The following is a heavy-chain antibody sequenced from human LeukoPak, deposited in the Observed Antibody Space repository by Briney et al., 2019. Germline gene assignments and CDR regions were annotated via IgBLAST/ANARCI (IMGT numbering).Heavy chain of an antibody. CDR2: ISGSGGST. V-gene: IGHV3-23*01. Sequence: GGSLRLSCASSGFTFDTYGMSWVRQAPGKGLEWVSSISGSGGSTYYADSVKGRFTISRDNSKNTLYMQMNSLRAEDTAVYYCAKDGSSWYVDYFDDWGQGTLVTVSS. CDR1: GFTFDTYG. J-gene: IGHJ4*02. CDR3: AKDGSSWYVDYFDD. D-gene: IGHD6-13*01.